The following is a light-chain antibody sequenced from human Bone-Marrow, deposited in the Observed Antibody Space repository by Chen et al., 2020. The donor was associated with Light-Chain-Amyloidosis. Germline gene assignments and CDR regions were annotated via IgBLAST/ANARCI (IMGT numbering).Light chain of an antibody. V-gene: IGKV3-20*01. CDR1: QIISSNY. CDR3: QQYGTSPLT. CDR2: GSS. J-gene: IGKJ4*02. Sequence: EIVLTQSPGTLSLSPGEGANLSCRASQIISSNYLTWYQQKFGQAPRLLIYGSSSRATGIPDRFTGSGSGTDFTLTINRMGPEDFAMYYCQQYGTSPLTFGGGTKVEIK.